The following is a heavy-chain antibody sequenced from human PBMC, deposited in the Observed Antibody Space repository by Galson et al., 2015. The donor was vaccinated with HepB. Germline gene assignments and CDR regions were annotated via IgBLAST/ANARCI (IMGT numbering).Heavy chain of an antibody. CDR3: ARSVWFGELYPNS. D-gene: IGHD3-10*01. J-gene: IGHJ4*02. V-gene: IGHV3-64*04. CDR2: ISSNGGST. CDR1: GFTFSSYA. Sequence: SLRLSCAASGFTFSSYAMHWVRQAPGKGLEYVSAISSNGGSTYYADSVKGRFTISRDNSKNTLYLQMNSLRAEDTAVYYCARSVWFGELYPNSWGQGTLVTVSS.